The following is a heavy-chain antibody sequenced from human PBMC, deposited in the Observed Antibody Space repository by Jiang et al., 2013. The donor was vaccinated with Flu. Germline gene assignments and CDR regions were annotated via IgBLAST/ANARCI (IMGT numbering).Heavy chain of an antibody. D-gene: IGHD3-10*01. J-gene: IGHJ4*02. CDR1: GGSFSRLL. CDR2: SLIVELP. Sequence: LLKPSETLSLTCAVYGGSFSRLLLDLDPPAPREGAWSGLGKSLIVELPNYNPSLKSRVTMSVDTSKNQFSLELRSVTAADTAVFYCASRGLGEWGASGHWGQGTLVTVPS. V-gene: IGHV4-34*01. CDR3: ASRGLGEWGASGH.